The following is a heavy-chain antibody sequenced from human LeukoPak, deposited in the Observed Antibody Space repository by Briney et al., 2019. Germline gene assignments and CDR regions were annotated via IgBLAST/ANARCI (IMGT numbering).Heavy chain of an antibody. Sequence: SETLSLTCTVSGGSISSYYWSWIRQPPGKGLEWIGYIYYSGSTNYNPSLKSRVTISVDTSKNQFSLKLSSVTAADTAVYYCASGPPGDYYYGMDVWGQGTTVTVSS. CDR1: GGSISSYY. D-gene: IGHD4-17*01. V-gene: IGHV4-59*01. CDR3: ASGPPGDYYYGMDV. CDR2: IYYSGST. J-gene: IGHJ6*02.